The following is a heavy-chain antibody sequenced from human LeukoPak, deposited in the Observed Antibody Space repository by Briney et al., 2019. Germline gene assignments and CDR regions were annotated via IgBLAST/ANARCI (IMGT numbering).Heavy chain of an antibody. D-gene: IGHD1-26*01. CDR2: GFPADSDT. J-gene: IGHJ4*02. CDR3: AGYDGVATADF. CDR1: GYSLNNYW. Sequence: GGSLQISSYVSGYSLNNYWVASVRRLPGKGLEWMGIGFPADSDTTYSPSFQGHVIILADKSINTAYLHWSSLKASDTATYYCAGYDGVATADFWGQGSLVTVP. V-gene: IGHV5-51*01.